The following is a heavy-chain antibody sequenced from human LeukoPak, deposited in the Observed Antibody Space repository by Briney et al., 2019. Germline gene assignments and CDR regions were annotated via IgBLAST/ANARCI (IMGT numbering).Heavy chain of an antibody. CDR2: IRYDGTVK. CDR3: AKTNSELGKNWFDP. D-gene: IGHD7-27*01. CDR1: GLTFINYA. J-gene: IGHJ5*02. V-gene: IGHV3-30*02. Sequence: GGSLRLSCAASGLTFINYAMHWVRQAPGKGLEWVAFIRYDGTVKTYADSVKGRFTISRDNSKNTLYLQMNSLRVQDTALYYCAKTNSELGKNWFDPWGQGTLVTVSS.